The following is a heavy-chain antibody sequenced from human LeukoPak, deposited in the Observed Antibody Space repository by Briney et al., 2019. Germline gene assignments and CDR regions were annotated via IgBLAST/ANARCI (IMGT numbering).Heavy chain of an antibody. V-gene: IGHV3-7*01. J-gene: IGHJ3*02. Sequence: GGSLRLSCAASGFTFSSYWMSWVRQAPGKGLEWVANIKQDGSETYYVDSVKGRFTISRDNAKNSLYLQMYSLSVEDTAVYYCARERDIVVVPAAVAGHRLLIFDIWGQGTMVTVSS. CDR3: ARERDIVVVPAAVAGHRLLIFDI. CDR1: GFTFSSYW. D-gene: IGHD2-2*01. CDR2: IKQDGSET.